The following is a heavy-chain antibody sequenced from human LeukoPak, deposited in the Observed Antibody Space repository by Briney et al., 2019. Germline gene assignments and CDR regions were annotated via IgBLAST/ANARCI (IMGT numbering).Heavy chain of an antibody. V-gene: IGHV4-4*07. CDR3: ATGRYGGDSGGFDY. Sequence: SETLSLTCTVSGGSISSYYWSWIRQPAGKGLEWIGRIYTSGTTNYNPSLKSRITMSVDTSKNQFSLKLSSVTAADTAVHYCATGRYGGDSGGFDYWGQGTLVTVAS. J-gene: IGHJ4*02. CDR2: IYTSGTT. CDR1: GGSISSYY. D-gene: IGHD4-23*01.